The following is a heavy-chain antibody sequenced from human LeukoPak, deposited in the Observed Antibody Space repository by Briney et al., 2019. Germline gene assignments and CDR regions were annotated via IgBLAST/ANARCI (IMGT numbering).Heavy chain of an antibody. D-gene: IGHD2-2*01. V-gene: IGHV1-8*01. CDR2: MNPNSGNT. CDR1: GYTFTSYD. Sequence: ASVKVSCKASGYTFTSYDINWVRQATGQGLEWMGWMNPNSGNTGYAQKFQGRVTMTRNTSISTAYMELSSLRAEDTAVYYCARDTEPAAMVNWFDPWGQGTLVTVSS. CDR3: ARDTEPAAMVNWFDP. J-gene: IGHJ5*02.